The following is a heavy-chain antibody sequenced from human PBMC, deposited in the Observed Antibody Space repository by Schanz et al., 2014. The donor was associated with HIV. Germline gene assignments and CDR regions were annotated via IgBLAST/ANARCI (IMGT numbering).Heavy chain of an antibody. V-gene: IGHV3-30-3*01. CDR3: ARDPRGRGIDAFDI. D-gene: IGHD3-16*01. Sequence: QVQLVESGGGVVQPGRSLRLSCAASGFTFSRYAMHWVRQPPGKGLDWVAVISFDGSNKYYADSVKGRFTISRDDSRNTLFLQMNSLRAADTAVYYCARDPRGRGIDAFDIWGQGTMVTVSS. CDR1: GFTFSRYA. CDR2: ISFDGSNK. J-gene: IGHJ3*02.